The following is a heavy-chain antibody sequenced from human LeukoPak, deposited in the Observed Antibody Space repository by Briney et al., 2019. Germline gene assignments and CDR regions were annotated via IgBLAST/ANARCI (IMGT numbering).Heavy chain of an antibody. CDR3: AKDTVWFGEFAGMDV. CDR1: GFTFSSYG. D-gene: IGHD3-10*01. CDR2: ISYDGSNK. Sequence: GRSLRLSCAASGFTFSSYGMHWVRQAPGKGLEWVAVISYDGSNKYYADSVKGRFTISRDNSKNTLYLQMNSLRAEDTAVYYCAKDTVWFGEFAGMDVWGKGTTVTVSS. V-gene: IGHV3-30*18. J-gene: IGHJ6*04.